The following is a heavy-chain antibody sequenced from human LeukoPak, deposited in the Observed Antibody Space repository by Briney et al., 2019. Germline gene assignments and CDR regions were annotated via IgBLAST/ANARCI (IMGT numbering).Heavy chain of an antibody. V-gene: IGHV1-69*01. Sequence: SVKVSCKDSGGTFTSYAISWVRQAPGQGLEWMGGIIPIFGTANYAQKFQGRVTITADESTSTAYMELSSPRSEDTAVYYCARGRDYYYYGMDVWGQGTTVTVSS. J-gene: IGHJ6*02. CDR3: ARGRDYYYYGMDV. CDR1: GGTFTSYA. CDR2: IIPIFGTA.